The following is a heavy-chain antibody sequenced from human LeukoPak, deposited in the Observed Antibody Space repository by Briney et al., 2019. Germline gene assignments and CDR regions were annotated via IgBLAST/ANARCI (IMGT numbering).Heavy chain of an antibody. CDR2: IKQDGSEK. Sequence: PGGSLRLSCAASGCTFSSYWMSWVRQAPGKGLEWVANIKQDGSEKYYVDSVKGRFTISRDNAKNSLYLQINSLRAEDTAVYYCARRGTLDYWGQGTLVTASS. J-gene: IGHJ4*02. CDR3: ARRGTLDY. CDR1: GCTFSSYW. V-gene: IGHV3-7*01. D-gene: IGHD1-7*01.